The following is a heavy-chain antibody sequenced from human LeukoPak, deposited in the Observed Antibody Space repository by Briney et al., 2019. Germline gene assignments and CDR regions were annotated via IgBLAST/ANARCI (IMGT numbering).Heavy chain of an antibody. D-gene: IGHD3-22*01. J-gene: IGHJ3*02. V-gene: IGHV1-8*02. CDR1: GGTFSSYA. Sequence: ASVKVSCKASGGTFSSYAISWVRQAPGQGLEWMGWMNPNSGNTGYAQKFQGRVTMTRNTSISTAYMELSSLRSEDTAVYYCARVYYDSSGYNWNDAFDIWGQGTMVTVSS. CDR3: ARVYYDSSGYNWNDAFDI. CDR2: MNPNSGNT.